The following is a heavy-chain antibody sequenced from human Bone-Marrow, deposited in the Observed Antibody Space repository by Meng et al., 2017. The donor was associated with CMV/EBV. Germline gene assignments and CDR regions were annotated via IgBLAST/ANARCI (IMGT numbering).Heavy chain of an antibody. D-gene: IGHD3-3*01. J-gene: IGHJ4*02. CDR1: GLTISNYA. V-gene: IGHV3-23*01. Sequence: GESLKISCAASGLTISNYAMSWVRQAPGKGLEWVSGISGSGDTTYYADSVKGRFTISRDYSENTLYLQMNSLRAGDTAVYYCAKERYDFWSGYSYFFDYWGQGTLVTVSS. CDR2: ISGSGDTT. CDR3: AKERYDFWSGYSYFFDY.